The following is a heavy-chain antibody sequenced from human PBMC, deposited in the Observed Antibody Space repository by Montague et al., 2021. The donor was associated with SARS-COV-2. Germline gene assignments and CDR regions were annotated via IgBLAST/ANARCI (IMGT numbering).Heavy chain of an antibody. CDR3: ARASGKKTIFGVVISYFDY. V-gene: IGHV4-31*03. Sequence: TLSLTCTVSGGSISSGGYYWSWIRQHPGKGLEWIGYIYYSGSTYYXPSLKSRVTISVDTSKNQFSLKLSSVTAAGTAVYYCARASGKKTIFGVVISYFDYWGQGTLVTVSS. CDR1: GGSISSGGYY. CDR2: IYYSGST. J-gene: IGHJ4*02. D-gene: IGHD3-3*01.